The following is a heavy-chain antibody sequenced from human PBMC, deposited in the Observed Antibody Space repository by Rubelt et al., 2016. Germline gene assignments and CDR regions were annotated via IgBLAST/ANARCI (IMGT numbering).Heavy chain of an antibody. D-gene: IGHD3-10*01. J-gene: IGHJ4*02. V-gene: IGHV3-7*01. Sequence: VQLVESGGVVVQPGRSLRLSCAASGFTFSNYGMHWVRQAPGKGLECVANIKQDGSEHYYVDCVKGRFTISRDNAKNSLYLQMNSLGAEDTAVYYCARERAGSYWGQGTLVTVSS. CDR1: GFTFSNYG. CDR3: ARERAGSY. CDR2: IKQDGSEH.